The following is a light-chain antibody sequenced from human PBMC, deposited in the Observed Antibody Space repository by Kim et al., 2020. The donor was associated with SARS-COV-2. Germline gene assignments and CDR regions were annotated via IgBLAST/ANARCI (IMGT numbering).Light chain of an antibody. J-gene: IGLJ1*01. CDR2: DAT. CDR3: WLSFPTIRS. Sequence: QAVVTQEPSLTVSPGGTVTLTCDSSTGPVTSDLYPYWFQQKPGQAPTTLIYDATKKHSWTPARFSGSLLGGKAALTLSGAQPEDEADYYCWLSFPTIRSVGAGTKGTV. CDR1: TGPVTSDLY. V-gene: IGLV7-46*01.